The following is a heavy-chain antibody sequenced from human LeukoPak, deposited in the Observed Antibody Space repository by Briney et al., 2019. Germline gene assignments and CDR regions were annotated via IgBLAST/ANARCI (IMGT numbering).Heavy chain of an antibody. CDR1: GGTFSSYA. V-gene: IGHV1-69*05. Sequence: SVKVSCKASGGTFSSYAISWVRQAPGQGLEWMGRIIPIFGTANYAQKFQGRVTITTDESTSTAYMELSSQRSEDTAVYYCARDSGDYGVVDYWGQGTLVTVSS. CDR3: ARDSGDYGVVDY. CDR2: IIPIFGTA. J-gene: IGHJ4*02. D-gene: IGHD4-17*01.